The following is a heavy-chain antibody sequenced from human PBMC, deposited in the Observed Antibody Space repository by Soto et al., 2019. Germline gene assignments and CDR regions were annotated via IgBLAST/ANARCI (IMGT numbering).Heavy chain of an antibody. V-gene: IGHV4-30-4*01. J-gene: IGHJ5*02. CDR1: GDSISSPHYY. CDR3: ARMYSSGSGWFHP. CDR2: IYYTGNN. Sequence: SETLSLTCTVPGDSISSPHYYWTWIRQPPGKGLEWVGYIYYTGNNFYNPALKSRVSISGDTSSNQFSMSLTSVTAADTARYYCARMYSSGSGWFHPWGQGTLVTVSS. D-gene: IGHD6-19*01.